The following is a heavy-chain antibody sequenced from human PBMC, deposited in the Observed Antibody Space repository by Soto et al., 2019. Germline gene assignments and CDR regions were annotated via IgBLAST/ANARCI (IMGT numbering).Heavy chain of an antibody. CDR2: IWYDGSNK. CDR1: GFTFSSSG. D-gene: IGHD6-13*01. V-gene: IGHV3-33*01. CDR3: ARDRSIAASGTPFEPYYYYYMDV. J-gene: IGHJ6*03. Sequence: GGSLRLSCAASGFTFSSSGMHWVRQAPGKGLEWLAVIWYDGSNKYYADSVKGRFTISRDTSQNTLYMQMNSLRAEDTAANYCARDRSIAASGTPFEPYYYYYMDVWGKGTTVTVSS.